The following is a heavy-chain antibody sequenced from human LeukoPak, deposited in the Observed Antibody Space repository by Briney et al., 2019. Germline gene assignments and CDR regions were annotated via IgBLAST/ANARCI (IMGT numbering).Heavy chain of an antibody. CDR1: GFTFSSYA. CDR2: ISYDGSNK. CDR3: AAATGLYSISFDY. D-gene: IGHD6-13*01. J-gene: IGHJ4*02. Sequence: GGSLRLSCAASGFTFSSYAMHWVRQAPGKGLEWVAVISYDGSNKYYADSVKGRFTISRDNAKNSLYLQMNSLRAEDTAVYYCAAATGLYSISFDYWGQGTLVTVSS. V-gene: IGHV3-30-3*01.